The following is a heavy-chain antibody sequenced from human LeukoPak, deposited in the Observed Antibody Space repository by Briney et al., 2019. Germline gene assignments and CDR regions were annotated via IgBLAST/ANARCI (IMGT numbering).Heavy chain of an antibody. D-gene: IGHD2-2*01. V-gene: IGHV3-15*01. CDR2: IKSKTDGGTT. CDR3: TTDQILDCSSTSCYLADY. Sequence: GSLSLSCAASGFPFSNAWMSWVRQAPGKGLEGVGRIKSKTDGGTTDYAAPVKGRFTISRDDSKNTLYLQMNSLKTEDTAVYYCTTDQILDCSSTSCYLADYWGQGTLVTVSS. CDR1: GFPFSNAW. J-gene: IGHJ4*02.